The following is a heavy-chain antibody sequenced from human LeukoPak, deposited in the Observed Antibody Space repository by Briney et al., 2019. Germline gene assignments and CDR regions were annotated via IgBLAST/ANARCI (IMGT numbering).Heavy chain of an antibody. CDR3: AREPLYPMVDY. CDR1: GGSFSGYY. Sequence: SETLSLTCAVYGGSFSGYYWSWIRQPPGKGLEWIGYIYYSGSTYYNPSLKSRVTISVDTSKNQFSLKLSSVTAADTAVYYCAREPLYPMVDYWGQGTLVTVSS. CDR2: IYYSGST. J-gene: IGHJ4*02. V-gene: IGHV4-30-4*08. D-gene: IGHD3-3*01.